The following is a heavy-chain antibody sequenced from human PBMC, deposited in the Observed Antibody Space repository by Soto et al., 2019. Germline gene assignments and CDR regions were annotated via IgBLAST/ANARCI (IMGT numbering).Heavy chain of an antibody. CDR2: ISANKGNT. CDR1: GYTFTSNG. J-gene: IGHJ3*01. CDR3: ARDRAHGFDV. Sequence: GASVKVSCKASGYTFTSNGISWVRQAPGQGLEWIGWISANKGNTNSAQRFQGWVTITRDTSTDTVYMELRSLRSEDTAVYYCARDRAHGFDVWGQGTMVTVSS. V-gene: IGHV1-18*01.